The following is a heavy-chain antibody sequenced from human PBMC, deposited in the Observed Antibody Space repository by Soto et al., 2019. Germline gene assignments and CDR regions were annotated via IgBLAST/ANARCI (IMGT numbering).Heavy chain of an antibody. J-gene: IGHJ4*01. CDR3: ARDDGATAVASAFEY. V-gene: IGHV3-30-3*01. CDR1: GFTFTNYA. CDR2: ISFDGSNI. Sequence: PGGSLRLSCITSGFTFTNYAFHWVRQAPGKGLEWVAVISFDGSNIHYADSVKGRFTISRDKSKNTLSLQVNSLRAGDTALYFCARDDGATAVASAFEYWGQGTLVTV. D-gene: IGHD5-12*01.